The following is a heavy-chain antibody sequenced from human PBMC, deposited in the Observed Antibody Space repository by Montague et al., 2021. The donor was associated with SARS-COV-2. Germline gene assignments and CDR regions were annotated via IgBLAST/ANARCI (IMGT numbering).Heavy chain of an antibody. D-gene: IGHD6-13*01. CDR1: GDSISTSTW. CDR3: ATLSRRTAAGTRDYFGLGV. Sequence: SETLSLTCRVSGDSISTSTWWTWVRHTPGKGLEWIGEIFHSGTINYNPSLKSRVSISVDKSNNQFSLRLSSLIAADTAVYYCATLSRRTAAGTRDYFGLGVWGQGTTVTVSS. V-gene: IGHV4-4*02. CDR2: IFHSGTI. J-gene: IGHJ6*02.